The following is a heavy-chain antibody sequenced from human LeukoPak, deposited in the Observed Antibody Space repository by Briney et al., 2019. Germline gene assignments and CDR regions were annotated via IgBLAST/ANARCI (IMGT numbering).Heavy chain of an antibody. CDR3: ARGYCSGGSCYSVENWFDP. V-gene: IGHV1-2*06. CDR1: GYTFTGYC. D-gene: IGHD2-15*01. Sequence: GASVKVSCKAAGYTFTGYCMFWVRQAPGQGLEWMGRINPNSGGTNYAQKFQGRVTMTRDTSIRTAYMELSRLRSDDTAVYYCARGYCSGGSCYSVENWFDPWGQGTLVTVSS. J-gene: IGHJ5*02. CDR2: INPNSGGT.